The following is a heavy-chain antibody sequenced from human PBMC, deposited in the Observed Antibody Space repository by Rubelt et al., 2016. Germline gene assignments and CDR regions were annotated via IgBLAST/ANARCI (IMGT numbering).Heavy chain of an antibody. CDR3: ARHNLNYGDSYFDD. D-gene: IGHD4-17*01. Sequence: GKGLEWLSGISASGGTTYYADSAKGRFTISRDNPESTLYLQMNSLRAEDTAVYYCARHNLNYGDSYFDDWDQGTLVTVSS. CDR2: ISASGGTT. V-gene: IGHV3-23*01. J-gene: IGHJ4*02.